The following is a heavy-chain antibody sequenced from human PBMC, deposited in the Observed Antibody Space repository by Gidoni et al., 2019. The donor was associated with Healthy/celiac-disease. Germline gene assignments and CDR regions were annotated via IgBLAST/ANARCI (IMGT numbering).Heavy chain of an antibody. Sequence: QVQLQQWGAGLLKPSETLSLTCAVYGGSFSGYYWSWIRQPPGKGLEWIGEINHSGSTNYNPSLKSRVTISVDTSKNQFSLKLSSVTAADTAVYYCARFGGKFWSGYPVVDYWGQGTLVTVSS. D-gene: IGHD3-3*01. CDR3: ARFGGKFWSGYPVVDY. CDR2: INHSGST. V-gene: IGHV4-34*01. CDR1: GGSFSGYY. J-gene: IGHJ4*01.